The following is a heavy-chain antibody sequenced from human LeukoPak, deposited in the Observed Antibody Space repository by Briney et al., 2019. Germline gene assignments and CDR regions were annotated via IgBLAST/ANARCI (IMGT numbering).Heavy chain of an antibody. V-gene: IGHV3-73*01. CDR1: GFTFSGSA. CDR2: IRSKANSYAT. Sequence: GGSLRLSCAASGFTFSGSAMHWVRQASGKGLEWVGRIRSKANSYATAYAASVKGRFTISRDDSKNTAYLQMNSLKTEDTAVYYCTSDAYGSGRPNDYWGQGTLVTVS. D-gene: IGHD3-10*01. J-gene: IGHJ4*02. CDR3: TSDAYGSGRPNDY.